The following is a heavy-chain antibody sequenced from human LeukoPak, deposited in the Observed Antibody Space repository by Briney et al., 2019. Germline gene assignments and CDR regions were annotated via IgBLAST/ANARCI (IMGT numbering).Heavy chain of an antibody. CDR2: INSDGSST. J-gene: IGHJ4*02. V-gene: IGHV3-74*01. Sequence: GSLRLSCAASGFTFSSYWMHWVRQAPGKGLVWVSRINSDGSSTSYADSVKGRFTISRDNAKNTLHLQMNSLRAEDTAVYYCARARYSSGPRGFDYWGQRNLVTVSS. CDR1: GFTFSSYW. CDR3: ARARYSSGPRGFDY. D-gene: IGHD6-19*01.